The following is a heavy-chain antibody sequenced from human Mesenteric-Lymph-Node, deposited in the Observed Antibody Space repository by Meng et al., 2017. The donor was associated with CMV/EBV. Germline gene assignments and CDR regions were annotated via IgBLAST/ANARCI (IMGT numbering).Heavy chain of an antibody. V-gene: IGHV3-7*01. Sequence: GGFLRLSCAASGFTFSSYWMSWVRQAPGKGLEWVANIKQDGSEKYYVDSVKGRFTISRDNAKNSLYLQMNSLRAEDTAVYYCARGPRPYSRSGLFDPWGQGTLVTVSS. J-gene: IGHJ5*02. D-gene: IGHD6-13*01. CDR2: IKQDGSEK. CDR1: GFTFSSYW. CDR3: ARGPRPYSRSGLFDP.